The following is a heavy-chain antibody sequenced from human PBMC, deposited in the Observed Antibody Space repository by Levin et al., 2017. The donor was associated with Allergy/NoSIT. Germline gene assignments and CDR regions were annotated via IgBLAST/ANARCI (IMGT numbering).Heavy chain of an antibody. CDR3: ARVSGTPRGSSDY. CDR2: INWNGGST. J-gene: IGHJ4*02. D-gene: IGHD3-10*01. CDR1: GFTFDDYG. Sequence: SGESLKISCAASGFTFDDYGMNWVRQAPGKGLEWVSGINWNGGSTGYADSVKGRFTISRDNAKNSLYLQMNSLRAEDTALYYCARVSGTPRGSSDYWGQGTLVTVSS. V-gene: IGHV3-20*04.